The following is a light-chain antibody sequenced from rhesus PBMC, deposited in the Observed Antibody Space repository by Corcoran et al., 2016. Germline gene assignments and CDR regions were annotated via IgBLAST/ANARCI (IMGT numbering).Light chain of an antibody. CDR2: YAT. V-gene: IGKV1-66*01. CDR1: QGISNY. J-gene: IGKJ4*01. CDR3: QQYNNSPLT. Sequence: DIQMTQSPSSLSASVGDRVTITCRASQGISNYLSWYQQKPGKSPKPLIYYATRLETGVPSRFSGSRAGTDYTLTLSSLQPEDIATYYCQQYNNSPLTFGGGTNVEIK.